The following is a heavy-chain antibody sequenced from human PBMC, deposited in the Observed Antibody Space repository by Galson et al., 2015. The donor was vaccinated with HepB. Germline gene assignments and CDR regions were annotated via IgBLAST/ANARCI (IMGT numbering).Heavy chain of an antibody. Sequence: SLRLSCAAFGFTFSTHTINWVRQAPGKGLEWVSYISSSSSAIYYADSVKGRFTISRDNAKHSLYLQMNNLGADDMAVYYCAARYGGKTSPFDYWGQGTLVTVSS. CDR2: ISSSSSAI. D-gene: IGHD4-23*01. CDR3: AARYGGKTSPFDY. CDR1: GFTFSTHT. V-gene: IGHV3-48*01. J-gene: IGHJ4*02.